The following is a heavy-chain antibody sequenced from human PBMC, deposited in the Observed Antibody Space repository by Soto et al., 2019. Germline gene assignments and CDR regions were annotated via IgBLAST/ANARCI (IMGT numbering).Heavy chain of an antibody. CDR3: ASRKKTTDAFDV. Sequence: GESLKISCTGSGYAFTSYWIGWVRQMPGTGLEWMGFIYLSDSDTRYNPSFQDQVTVSADKSISTAYLQWSSLKASDTAIYYCASRKKTTDAFDVWGQGTMVTVSS. CDR1: GYAFTSYW. D-gene: IGHD1-1*01. CDR2: IYLSDSDT. V-gene: IGHV5-51*01. J-gene: IGHJ3*01.